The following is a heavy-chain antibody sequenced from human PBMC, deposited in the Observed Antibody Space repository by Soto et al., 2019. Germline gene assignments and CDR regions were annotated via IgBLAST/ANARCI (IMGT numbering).Heavy chain of an antibody. CDR3: WRNGIFFRGVPDEY. D-gene: IGHD3-10*01. V-gene: IGHV3-74*03. Sequence: GGSLRLSCAASGFTFSGYWMHWVRQAPGKGLEWVSRITSDGSGTAYADSVKGRFSISRDNAKNTVYLQMDSLRVEDTAVYYCWRNGIFFRGVPDEYWGQGTPVTVSS. CDR1: GFTFSGYW. J-gene: IGHJ4*02. CDR2: ITSDGSGT.